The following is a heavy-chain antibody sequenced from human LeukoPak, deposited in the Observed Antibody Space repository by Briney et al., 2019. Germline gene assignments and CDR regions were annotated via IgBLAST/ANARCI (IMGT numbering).Heavy chain of an antibody. J-gene: IGHJ5*02. Sequence: ASVKVSCKASGYTFTGYYMHWVRQAPGQGLEWMGWINPNSGGTNYAQKFQGRVTMTRDTSISTAYMELSRLRSDDTAVYYCAREGLYYDILTGYSKLNWFDPWGQGTLVTASS. CDR3: AREGLYYDILTGYSKLNWFDP. CDR2: INPNSGGT. V-gene: IGHV1-2*02. CDR1: GYTFTGYY. D-gene: IGHD3-9*01.